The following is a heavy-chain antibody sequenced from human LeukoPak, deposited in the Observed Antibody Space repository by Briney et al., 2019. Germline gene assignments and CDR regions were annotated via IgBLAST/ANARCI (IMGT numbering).Heavy chain of an antibody. J-gene: IGHJ4*02. D-gene: IGHD1-26*01. Sequence: SVKVSCKASGGTFSSYAISWVRQAPGQGLEWMGGIIPIFGTANYAQKFQGRVTITANESTSTAYMELGSLRSEDTAVYYCARGFVSGSYFFDYWGQGTLVTVSS. V-gene: IGHV1-69*13. CDR1: GGTFSSYA. CDR2: IIPIFGTA. CDR3: ARGFVSGSYFFDY.